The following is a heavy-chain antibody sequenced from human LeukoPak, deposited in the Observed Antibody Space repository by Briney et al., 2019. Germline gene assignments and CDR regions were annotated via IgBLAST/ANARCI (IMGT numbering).Heavy chain of an antibody. V-gene: IGHV1-8*01. J-gene: IGHJ4*02. D-gene: IGHD4-17*01. CDR3: ARAAATVTTDDY. CDR2: MNPNSGNT. Sequence: ASVKVSCKASGYTFASYDINWVRQATGQGLEWMGWMNPNSGNTGYAQKFQGRVTMTRNTSISTAYMELSSLRSEDTAVYYCARAAATVTTDDYWGQGTLVTVSS. CDR1: GYTFASYD.